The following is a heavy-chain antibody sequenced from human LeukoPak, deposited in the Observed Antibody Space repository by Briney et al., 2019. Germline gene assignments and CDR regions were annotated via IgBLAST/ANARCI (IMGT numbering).Heavy chain of an antibody. Sequence: ASVQVSCKASGYSFSIYGITWARQAPGQGLEYLGWISASDGTTNYAQKVQDRVTMTTDTSTSTAYLELRSLSSVTAADTAVYYCARELGDWGQGTLVTVSS. CDR3: ARELGD. CDR2: ISASDGTT. J-gene: IGHJ4*02. D-gene: IGHD3-16*01. V-gene: IGHV1-18*01. CDR1: GYSFSIYG.